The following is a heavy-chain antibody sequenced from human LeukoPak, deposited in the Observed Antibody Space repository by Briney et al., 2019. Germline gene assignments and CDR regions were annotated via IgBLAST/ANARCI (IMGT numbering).Heavy chain of an antibody. CDR1: GYTFTGYY. Sequence: ASVKVSCKASGYTFTGYYMHWVRQAPGQGLEWMGWINPNSGGTNYAQKFQGRVTTTRDTSISTAYMELSRLRSDDTAVYYCARYMGYYDFWSGAFDIWGQGTMVTVSS. CDR3: ARYMGYYDFWSGAFDI. J-gene: IGHJ3*02. V-gene: IGHV1-2*02. CDR2: INPNSGGT. D-gene: IGHD3-3*01.